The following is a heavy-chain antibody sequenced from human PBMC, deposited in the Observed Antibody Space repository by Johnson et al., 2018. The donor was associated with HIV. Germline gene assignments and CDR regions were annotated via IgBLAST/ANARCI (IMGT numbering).Heavy chain of an antibody. J-gene: IGHJ3*02. D-gene: IGHD6-13*01. CDR2: IKKDGSEK. CDR3: ARERLRAGAFDI. V-gene: IGHV3-7*03. Sequence: EQLVESGGGLVKPGGSLRLSCAASGFTFSDYYMSWIRQAPGKGLEWVANIKKDGSEKYYVASVKGRFTISRDNAKNSLYLQMNSLRAEDTAVYYCARERLRAGAFDIWGQGTMVTVSS. CDR1: GFTFSDYY.